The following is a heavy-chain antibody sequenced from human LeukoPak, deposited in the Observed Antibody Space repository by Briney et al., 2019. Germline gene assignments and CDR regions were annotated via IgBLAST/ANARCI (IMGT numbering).Heavy chain of an antibody. Sequence: PGRSLRLSCAASGFTFSSYAMIWVRQAPGKGLEWVSAISGSGGSTYYADSVKGRFTISRDNSKNTLYLQMNSLRAEDTAVYYCARQRYSGSYPSDYWGQGTLVTVSS. CDR2: ISGSGGST. J-gene: IGHJ4*02. CDR1: GFTFSSYA. V-gene: IGHV3-23*01. CDR3: ARQRYSGSYPSDY. D-gene: IGHD1-26*01.